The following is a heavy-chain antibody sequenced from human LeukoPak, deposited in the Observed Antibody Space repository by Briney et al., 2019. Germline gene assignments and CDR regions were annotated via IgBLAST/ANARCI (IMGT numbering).Heavy chain of an antibody. J-gene: IGHJ5*02. CDR3: ARDRYVGLLLVNWFDP. CDR1: GGTFSSYA. V-gene: IGHV1-69*05. CDR2: IIPIFGTA. Sequence: GASVKVSCKASGGTFSSYAISWVRQAPGQGLEWMGGIIPIFGTANYAQKFQGRVTMTRDTSTSTVYMELSSLRSEDTAVYYCARDRYVGLLLVNWFDPWGQGTLVTVSS. D-gene: IGHD2-21*01.